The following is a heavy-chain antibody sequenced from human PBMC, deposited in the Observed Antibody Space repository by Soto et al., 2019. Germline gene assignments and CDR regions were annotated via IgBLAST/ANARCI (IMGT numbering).Heavy chain of an antibody. V-gene: IGHV4-39*07. J-gene: IGHJ4*02. D-gene: IGHD6-6*01. CDR3: ARSIAARNYYFDY. CDR2: IYSLGST. CDR1: GVSISSSIYY. Sequence: SETLSLTCTVSGVSISSSIYYWGWIRQPPGQGLEWLGTIYSLGSTNYNPSLKSRVTISVDTSKNQFSLKLSSVTAADTAVYYCARSIAARNYYFDYWGQGTLVTVSS.